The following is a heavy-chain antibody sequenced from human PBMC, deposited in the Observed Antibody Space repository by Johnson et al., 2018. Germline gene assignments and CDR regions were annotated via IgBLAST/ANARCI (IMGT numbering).Heavy chain of an antibody. J-gene: IGHJ3*02. CDR2: LNSDGGDT. V-gene: IGHV3-74*01. CDR3: ARGGWDHAFDI. D-gene: IGHD1-26*01. CDR1: GFTFTDYW. Sequence: EVQLVETGGGLIQPGGSLRLSCAASGFTFTDYWIHWVRQAPGKGLVWVSRLNSDGGDTIYADSVTGRVIMSRENAKNTLYLQMNSLRAEDTAVYYCARGGWDHAFDIWGQGTMVTVSS.